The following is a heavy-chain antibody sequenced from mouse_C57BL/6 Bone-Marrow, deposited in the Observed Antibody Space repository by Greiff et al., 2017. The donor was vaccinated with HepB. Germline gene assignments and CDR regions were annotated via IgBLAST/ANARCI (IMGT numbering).Heavy chain of an antibody. CDR1: GYTFTDYE. J-gene: IGHJ1*03. Sequence: QVQLQQSGAELVRPGASVTLSCKASGYTFTDYEMHWVKQTPVHGLEWIGAIDPETGGTAYNQKFKGKAILTADKSSSTAYMELRSLTSEDSAVYYCTRGWLLLHWYFDVWGTGTTVTVSS. V-gene: IGHV1-15*01. CDR3: TRGWLLLHWYFDV. D-gene: IGHD2-3*01. CDR2: IDPETGGT.